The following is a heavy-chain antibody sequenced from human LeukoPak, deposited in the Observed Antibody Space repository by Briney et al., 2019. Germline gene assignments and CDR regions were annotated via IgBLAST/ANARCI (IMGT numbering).Heavy chain of an antibody. D-gene: IGHD1-26*01. CDR1: GYSFTNYW. Sequence: GESLKISCKSSGYSFTNYWIGWVRQMPGKGLEWMGIIYPGDSDTRYSPSFQGQVTISADKSISTAYLQWSSLKASDTAMYYCAKRYSGSLDAFDIWGQGTMVTVSS. J-gene: IGHJ3*02. CDR3: AKRYSGSLDAFDI. CDR2: IYPGDSDT. V-gene: IGHV5-51*01.